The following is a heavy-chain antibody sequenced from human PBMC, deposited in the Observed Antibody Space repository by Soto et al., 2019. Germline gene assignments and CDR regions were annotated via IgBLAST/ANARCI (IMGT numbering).Heavy chain of an antibody. CDR1: GYTFTSYG. CDR2: ISAYNGNT. Sequence: ASVKVSCKASGYTFTSYGISWVRQAPGQGLEWMGWISAYNGNTNYAQKLQGRVTMTTDTSTSTAYMELRSLRSDDTAVYYCARVRIAVGWRLYYGMAVGGQGATVTFPS. CDR3: ARVRIAVGWRLYYGMAV. D-gene: IGHD6-19*01. J-gene: IGHJ6*02. V-gene: IGHV1-18*04.